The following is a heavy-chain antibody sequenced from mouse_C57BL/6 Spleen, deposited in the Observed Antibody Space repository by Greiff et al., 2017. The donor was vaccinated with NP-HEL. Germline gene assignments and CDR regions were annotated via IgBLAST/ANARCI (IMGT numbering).Heavy chain of an antibody. CDR1: GFTFSDYG. D-gene: IGHD2-1*01. Sequence: EVQVVESGGGLVKPGGSLKLSCAASGFTFSDYGMHWVRQAPEKGLEWVAYISSGSSTIYYADTVKGRFTISRDNAKNTLFLQMTSLRSEDTAMYYCAREIYYGNLAWFAYWGQGTLVTVSA. CDR3: AREIYYGNLAWFAY. J-gene: IGHJ3*01. CDR2: ISSGSSTI. V-gene: IGHV5-17*01.